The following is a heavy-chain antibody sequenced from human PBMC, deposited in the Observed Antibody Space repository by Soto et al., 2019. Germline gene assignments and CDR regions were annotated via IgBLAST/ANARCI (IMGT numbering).Heavy chain of an antibody. Sequence: SETLSLTCTVSGGSISSYYWSWIRQPAGKGLEWIGRIYTSGSTNYNPSLKSRVTMSVDTSKNQFSLKLSSVTAADTAVYYCASQDLSSSWYNYFDYWGQGTLVTVSS. D-gene: IGHD6-13*01. J-gene: IGHJ4*02. CDR2: IYTSGST. CDR3: ASQDLSSSWYNYFDY. V-gene: IGHV4-4*07. CDR1: GGSISSYY.